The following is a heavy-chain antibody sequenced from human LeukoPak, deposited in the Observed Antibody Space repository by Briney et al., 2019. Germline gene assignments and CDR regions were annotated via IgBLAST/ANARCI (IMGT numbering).Heavy chain of an antibody. CDR3: ARDWGFDY. CDR1: GFNFRSYA. J-gene: IGHJ4*02. Sequence: SGGSLRLSCAASGFNFRSYAMYWVRQGPGKGLKYVSGIGPNGVSKYYADSVKGRFSVSRDNSKNTLYLQMGSLRLDDTGVYYCARDWGFDYWGQGTLVTVSS. D-gene: IGHD3-16*01. CDR2: IGPNGVSK. V-gene: IGHV3-64*02.